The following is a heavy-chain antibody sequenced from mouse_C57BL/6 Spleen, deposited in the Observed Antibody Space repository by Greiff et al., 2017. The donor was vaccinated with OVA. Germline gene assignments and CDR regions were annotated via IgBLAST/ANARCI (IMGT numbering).Heavy chain of an antibody. V-gene: IGHV1-64*01. D-gene: IGHD3-1*01. CDR3: ARRGYSFYAMDY. Sequence: QVQLQQPGAELVKPGASVKLSCKASGYTFTSYWMHWVKQRPGQGLEWIGMIHPNSGSTNYNEKFKSKATLTVDKSSSTAYMQLSSLTSEDSAVYSCARRGYSFYAMDYWGQGTSVTVSS. J-gene: IGHJ4*01. CDR2: IHPNSGST. CDR1: GYTFTSYW.